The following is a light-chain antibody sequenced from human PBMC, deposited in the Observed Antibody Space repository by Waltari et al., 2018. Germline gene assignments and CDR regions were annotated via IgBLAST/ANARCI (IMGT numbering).Light chain of an antibody. CDR1: NIGSYS. V-gene: IGLV3-21*04. J-gene: IGLJ1*01. CDR3: QVWHAAIDPGV. CDR2: YDS. Sequence: SYVLTQPPSVSVAPGETARITCGGDNIGSYSVHWYQQKPGQAPVWAIFYDSDRPSGIPERFSGSNSGNTATLTITRVEAGDEANYYCQVWHAAIDPGVFGTGTEVSVL.